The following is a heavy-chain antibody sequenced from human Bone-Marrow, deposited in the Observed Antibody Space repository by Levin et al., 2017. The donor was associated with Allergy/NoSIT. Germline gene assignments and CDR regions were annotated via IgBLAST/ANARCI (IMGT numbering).Heavy chain of an antibody. CDR1: GFTFSSYA. Sequence: GESLKISCAASGFTFSSYAMHWVRQAPGKGLEWVAIVSYDGSNKYYADSVKGRFTISRDKSSNTLYLRMNSLRTEDTAVYYCAKAGDTLRGSQHLDYWGQGTLVTVSS. D-gene: IGHD5-18*01. J-gene: IGHJ4*02. CDR2: VSYDGSNK. V-gene: IGHV3-30*18. CDR3: AKAGDTLRGSQHLDY.